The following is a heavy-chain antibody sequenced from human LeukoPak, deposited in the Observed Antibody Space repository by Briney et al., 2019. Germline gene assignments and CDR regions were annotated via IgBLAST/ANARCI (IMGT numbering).Heavy chain of an antibody. CDR1: GFTFSSYA. CDR3: ASNLLPGIPSVPDY. J-gene: IGHJ4*02. D-gene: IGHD6-13*01. Sequence: GGSLRLSCAASGFTFSSYAMHWVRQAPGKGLEWVAVISYDGSNKYYADSVKGRFTISRDNSKNTLYLQMNSLRAEDTAVYYCASNLLPGIPSVPDYWGQGTLVTVSS. CDR2: ISYDGSNK. V-gene: IGHV3-30-3*01.